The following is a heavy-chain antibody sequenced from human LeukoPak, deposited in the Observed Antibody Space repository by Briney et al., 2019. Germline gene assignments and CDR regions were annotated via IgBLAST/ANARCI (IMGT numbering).Heavy chain of an antibody. CDR3: ARGGYCSGRSCYNSWFDP. CDR1: GGSISSYY. CDR2: IYYSGSS. D-gene: IGHD2-15*01. J-gene: IGHJ5*02. Sequence: SETLSLTCTVSGGSISSYYWTWIRQPPGKGLEWIGYIYYSGSSNYNSSLKSRVTISVDTSKKQFSLKLSSVTTADTAVYYCARGGYCSGRSCYNSWFDPWGQGTLVTVSS. V-gene: IGHV4-59*01.